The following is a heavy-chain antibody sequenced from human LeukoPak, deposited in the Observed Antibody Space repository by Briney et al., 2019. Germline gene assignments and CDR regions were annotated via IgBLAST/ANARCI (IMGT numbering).Heavy chain of an antibody. V-gene: IGHV4-4*07. J-gene: IGHJ4*02. CDR2: IYTSGST. CDR3: ARDGDSGSYIDY. CDR1: GGSISSYY. D-gene: IGHD1-26*01. Sequence: SETLSLTCTVSGGSISSYYWSWIREPAGKGLEWIGRIYTSGSTNYNPSLKSRVTMSVDTSKNQFSLKLSSVTAADTAVYYCARDGDSGSYIDYWGQGTLVTVSS.